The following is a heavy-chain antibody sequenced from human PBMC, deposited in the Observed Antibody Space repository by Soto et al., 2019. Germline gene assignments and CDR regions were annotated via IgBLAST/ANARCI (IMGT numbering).Heavy chain of an antibody. V-gene: IGHV3-11*01. D-gene: IGHD3-10*01. CDR2: IGSGGNTI. CDR1: GFTFSDYY. J-gene: IGHJ6*02. Sequence: GGSLRLSCAAPGFTFSDYYMSWIRQAPGKGLEWVSYIGSGGNTIYYADSVRGRFTISRDNARNSLYLQMNSLRAEDTAVYYCATSGTYYTGHYFYGLDVWGQGTTVTVSS. CDR3: ATSGTYYTGHYFYGLDV.